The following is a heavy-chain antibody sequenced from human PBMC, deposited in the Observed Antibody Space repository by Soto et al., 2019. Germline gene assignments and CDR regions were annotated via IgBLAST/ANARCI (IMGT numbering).Heavy chain of an antibody. V-gene: IGHV5-51*01. J-gene: IGHJ6*02. D-gene: IGHD3-10*01. Sequence: PGESLKISCKGPGYSFSSYWIGWVRQMTGKGLEWMGIIYPGDSDKGYSPSFQGQVTISVDKSISTAYLQWSSLKASDTAMYYCARQGFGELSDGVDVWGQGTTVTVSS. CDR3: ARQGFGELSDGVDV. CDR2: IYPGDSDK. CDR1: GYSFSSYW.